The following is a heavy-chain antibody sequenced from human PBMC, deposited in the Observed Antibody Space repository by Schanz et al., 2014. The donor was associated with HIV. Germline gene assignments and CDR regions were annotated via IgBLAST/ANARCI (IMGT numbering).Heavy chain of an antibody. CDR1: GYTFTSYY. CDR3: ARDSTDYYDSSGYQY. V-gene: IGHV1-46*01. CDR2: INPSGGST. J-gene: IGHJ4*02. Sequence: QVQLVQSGAEVKKPGASVKVSCKASGYTFTSYYMHWVRQAPGQGLEWMGIINPSGGSTSYAQKFQGRVTMTRDTSTSTVYMELSSLRSEDTAVYYCARDSTDYYDSSGYQYWGQGTLVTVSS. D-gene: IGHD3-22*01.